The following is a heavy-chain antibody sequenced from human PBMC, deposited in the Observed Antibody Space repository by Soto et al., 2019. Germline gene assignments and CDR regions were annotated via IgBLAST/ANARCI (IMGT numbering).Heavy chain of an antibody. J-gene: IGHJ5*02. CDR1: GYAFASKG. CDR3: ARYRSIAARPYWFDP. D-gene: IGHD6-6*01. Sequence: GASVKVSCKASGYAFASKGISWVRHAQGQGLEWMGWISAYNGNTNYAQKLQGRVTMTTDTSTGTAYMELRSLRSDDTAVYYCARYRSIAARPYWFDPWGQGTLVTVSS. V-gene: IGHV1-18*01. CDR2: ISAYNGNT.